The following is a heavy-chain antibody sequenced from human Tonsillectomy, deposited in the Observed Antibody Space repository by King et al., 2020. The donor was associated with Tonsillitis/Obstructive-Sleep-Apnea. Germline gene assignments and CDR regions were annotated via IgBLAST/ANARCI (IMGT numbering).Heavy chain of an antibody. J-gene: IGHJ4*02. Sequence: VQLVESGGGLVQPGGSLRLSCAASEFSLSSYEMTWVRQAPGKGLEWVSYISSSGGTIYYADSVKGRFTISRDNAKNSLSLQMNSLRAEDTAVYYCATLPPVGSSCYSVYFDYWGQGTLVTVSS. D-gene: IGHD2-15*01. CDR1: EFSLSSYE. CDR2: ISSSGGTI. CDR3: ATLPPVGSSCYSVYFDY. V-gene: IGHV3-48*03.